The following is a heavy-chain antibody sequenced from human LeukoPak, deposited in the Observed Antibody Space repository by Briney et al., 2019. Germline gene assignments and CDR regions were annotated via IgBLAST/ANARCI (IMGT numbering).Heavy chain of an antibody. V-gene: IGHV3-64*01. CDR1: GFTFRSYA. CDR3: ARGGSGEYSSGWYADY. Sequence: LPGGSLRLSCAASGFTFRSYAMHCVRQAPGKGLEYVSAISSDGDYTFYANSVKGRFSISRDNSKNTVYLQTGSLRAEDMAVYYCARGGSGEYSSGWYADYWGQGTLVTVSS. CDR2: ISSDGDYT. D-gene: IGHD6-19*01. J-gene: IGHJ4*02.